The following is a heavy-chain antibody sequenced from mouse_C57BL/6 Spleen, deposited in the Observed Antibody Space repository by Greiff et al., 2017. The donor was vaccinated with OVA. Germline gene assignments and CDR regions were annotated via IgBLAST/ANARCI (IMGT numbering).Heavy chain of an antibody. CDR3: ARYTTAYWYFDV. D-gene: IGHD1-1*01. V-gene: IGHV1-82*01. Sequence: QVQLQQSGPELVKPGASVKISCKASGYAFSSSWMTWVKQRPGKGLEWIGRIYPGDGATNYNGKFKGKATLTEDKSSSTAYMQLSSLTSEDSAVYFCARYTTAYWYFDVWGTGTTVTVSA. J-gene: IGHJ1*03. CDR2: IYPGDGAT. CDR1: GYAFSSSW.